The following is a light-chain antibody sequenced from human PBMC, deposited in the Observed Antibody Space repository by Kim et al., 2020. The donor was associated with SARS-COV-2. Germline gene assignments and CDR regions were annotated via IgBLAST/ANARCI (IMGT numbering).Light chain of an antibody. Sequence: ACVGDIVPITCRASQDISSFLAWYQQKPGKAPNLLIYTASTLQSGVPSRFSGSGSGTEFTLTISSLQPEDFATYYCQHLNTYPLTFGQGTRLAIK. V-gene: IGKV1-9*01. CDR2: TAS. CDR1: QDISSF. CDR3: QHLNTYPLT. J-gene: IGKJ5*01.